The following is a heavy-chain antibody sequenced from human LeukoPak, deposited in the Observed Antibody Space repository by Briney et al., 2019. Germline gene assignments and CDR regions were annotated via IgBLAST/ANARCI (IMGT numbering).Heavy chain of an antibody. J-gene: IGHJ4*02. D-gene: IGHD3-10*01. CDR2: INHSGST. CDR3: ARAPFITMVRGVILPYFDY. CDR1: GGSFSGYY. Sequence: SETLSLTCAVYGGSFSGYYWSWIRQSPGKGLEWIGEINHSGSTNYNPSLKSRVTISVDTSKNQFSLKLSSVTAADTAVYYCARAPFITMVRGVILPYFDYWGQGTLVTVSS. V-gene: IGHV4-34*01.